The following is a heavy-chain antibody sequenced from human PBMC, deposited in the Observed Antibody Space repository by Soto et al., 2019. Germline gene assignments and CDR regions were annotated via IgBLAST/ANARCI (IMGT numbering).Heavy chain of an antibody. Sequence: SVKVSFKVSGSRFSNYVISWVRQAPGHGLGWLGRIIPIFNSTKYAQSFQGRVTITADKSTSTASLELSSLRSDDTAVYYCAREGRGKKAGYNGLVSLGYWGQGTLVTVSS. CDR3: AREGRGKKAGYNGLVSLGY. D-gene: IGHD2-2*02. V-gene: IGHV1-69*06. J-gene: IGHJ4*02. CDR2: IIPIFNST. CDR1: GSRFSNYV.